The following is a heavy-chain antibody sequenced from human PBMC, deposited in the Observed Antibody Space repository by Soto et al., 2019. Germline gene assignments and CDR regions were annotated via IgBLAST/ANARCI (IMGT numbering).Heavy chain of an antibody. Sequence: PGESLKISCKASGYSFTTYWIAWVRQTPGRGLEWMGIIYPGDSEIKYSPSFQGQVTFSVDKSTSTAYLQWISLKTSDTGMYYCARSPAGSSLSRFDFWGQGTLVTVSS. CDR3: ARSPAGSSLSRFDF. CDR1: GYSFTTYW. CDR2: IYPGDSEI. J-gene: IGHJ5*01. V-gene: IGHV5-51*01.